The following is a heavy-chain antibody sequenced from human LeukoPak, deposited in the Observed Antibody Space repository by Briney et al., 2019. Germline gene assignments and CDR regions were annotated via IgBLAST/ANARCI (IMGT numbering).Heavy chain of an antibody. CDR3: ARRGYSTYGMDV. CDR1: GFTFSDYY. CDR2: ISSSVSSI. V-gene: IGHV3-11*01. D-gene: IGHD5-18*01. J-gene: IGHJ6*02. Sequence: GGSLRLSCAASGFTFSDYYRRWIPQAPGKGLEGVSYISSSVSSIWYADSVKGRFTIYRDNAKNSLYLQMNSLRAENTAVYYCARRGYSTYGMDVWGQGPTVTVSS.